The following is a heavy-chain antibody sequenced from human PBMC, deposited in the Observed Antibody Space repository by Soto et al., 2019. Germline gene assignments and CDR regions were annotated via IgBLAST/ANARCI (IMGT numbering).Heavy chain of an antibody. CDR2: VNPGDGST. CDR3: ARHYVQNRPIDY. CDR1: GYTLTAYY. D-gene: IGHD3-10*02. V-gene: IGHV1-46*01. J-gene: IGHJ4*02. Sequence: ASVKVSCKASGYTLTAYYIHWVRQAPGQGREWMGIVNPGDGSTRYAQMFQDRVTMMRDTSTSTIYMELSSLRSEDTAVYYCARHYVQNRPIDYWDQGTLVTVSS.